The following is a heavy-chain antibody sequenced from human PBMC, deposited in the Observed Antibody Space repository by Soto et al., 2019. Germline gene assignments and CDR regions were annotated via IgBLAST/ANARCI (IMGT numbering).Heavy chain of an antibody. D-gene: IGHD3-22*01. J-gene: IGHJ4*02. CDR1: GGSISSGVYY. Sequence: SETLSLTCTVSGGSISSGVYYWSWIRQHPGKGLEWIGYIYYSGSTYYNPSLKSRVTISVDTSKNQFSLKLSSVTAADTAVYYCARFGYSTNIGIDYWGQGTLVTVSS. V-gene: IGHV4-31*03. CDR2: IYYSGST. CDR3: ARFGYSTNIGIDY.